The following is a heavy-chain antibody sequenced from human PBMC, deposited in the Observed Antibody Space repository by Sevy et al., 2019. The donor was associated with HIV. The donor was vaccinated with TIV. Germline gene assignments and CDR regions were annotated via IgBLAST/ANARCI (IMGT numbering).Heavy chain of an antibody. CDR2: IKPDGSKK. CDR1: GFTFSIYW. V-gene: IGHV3-7*01. D-gene: IGHD6-13*01. Sequence: GGSLRLSCTASGFTFSIYWMTWVRQAPGKGLEWVAKIKPDGSKKYYVDSVKGRFTISRDNAENSLYLQMNSLRAEDTAVYYCARAIALADSYWGQGTQVTVSS. J-gene: IGHJ4*02. CDR3: ARAIALADSY.